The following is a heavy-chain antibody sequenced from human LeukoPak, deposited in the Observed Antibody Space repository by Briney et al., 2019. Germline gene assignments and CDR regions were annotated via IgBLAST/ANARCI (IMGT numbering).Heavy chain of an antibody. V-gene: IGHV3-21*01. CDR1: GFTSSSYS. CDR2: ISSSSSYI. D-gene: IGHD6-13*01. J-gene: IGHJ4*02. Sequence: GGSLRLSCAASGFTSSSYSMNWVRQAPGKGLEWVSSISSSSSYIYYADSVKGRFTISRDNAKNSLYLQMNSLRAEDTAVYYCARDLFGAAGYWGQGTLVTVSS. CDR3: ARDLFGAAGY.